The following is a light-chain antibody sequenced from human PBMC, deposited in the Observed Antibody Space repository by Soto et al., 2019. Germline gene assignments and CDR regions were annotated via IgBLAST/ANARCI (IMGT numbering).Light chain of an antibody. Sequence: EKVMTQSPVTLSVSPGERVTLSCRASQSVSSNLAWYQQKPGQAPSLPIYGAFTRATGIPARFSGTGSGTEFTLTISSLQSEDFALYYCQQYNDWPLTFGQGTKVDIK. CDR1: QSVSSN. J-gene: IGKJ1*01. CDR3: QQYNDWPLT. V-gene: IGKV3-15*01. CDR2: GAF.